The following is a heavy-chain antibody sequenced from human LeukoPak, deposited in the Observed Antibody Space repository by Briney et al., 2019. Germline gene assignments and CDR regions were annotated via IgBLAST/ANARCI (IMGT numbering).Heavy chain of an antibody. J-gene: IGHJ6*02. CDR1: GFTFSSHW. Sequence: GGSLRLSCAASGFTFSSHWMSWVRQAPGKGLEWVANIKRDESEKYYVGSVGGRFTISRDNAKNSLYLQMNSLRVEDTAVYYCARIIEGTTRVSNHFYYAIDVWGQGTTVTVSS. D-gene: IGHD2-15*01. CDR3: ARIIEGTTRVSNHFYYAIDV. V-gene: IGHV3-7*01. CDR2: IKRDESEK.